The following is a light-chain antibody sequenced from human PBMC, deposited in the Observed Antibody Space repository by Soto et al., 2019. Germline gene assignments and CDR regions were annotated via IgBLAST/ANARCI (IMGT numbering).Light chain of an antibody. V-gene: IGKV3-20*01. J-gene: IGKJ1*01. CDR3: QQYHSSPLT. CDR2: GAS. CDR1: QRVTSSY. Sequence: EILVTQSPGTLSLSPGERAARSCVASQRVTSSYLAWYQQKPGQAPRRLIYGASIRATGIPDRFSGSGSGTDFTLTISRLEPEDFALYFCQQYHSSPLTFGQGTKVDIK.